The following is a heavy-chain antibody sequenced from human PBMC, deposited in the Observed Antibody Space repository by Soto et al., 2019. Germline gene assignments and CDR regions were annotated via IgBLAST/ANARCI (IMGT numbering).Heavy chain of an antibody. Sequence: PSETLSLTCTVSGGSISSGDYYWSWIRQPPEKGLEWSGYIYYSGSTYYNPSLKSRVTISVDTSKNQFSLKLSSVTTADPAVYYCAGESIQLWSPFDYWDQGTLVTVSS. D-gene: IGHD5-18*01. CDR1: GGSISSGDYY. CDR3: AGESIQLWSPFDY. CDR2: IYYSGST. V-gene: IGHV4-30-4*01. J-gene: IGHJ4*02.